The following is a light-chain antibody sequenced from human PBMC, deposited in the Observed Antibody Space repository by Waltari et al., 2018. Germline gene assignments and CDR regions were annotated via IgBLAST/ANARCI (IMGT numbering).Light chain of an antibody. CDR3: LQYYSTPPGT. J-gene: IGKJ1*01. V-gene: IGKV4-1*01. CDR2: WAS. CDR1: QRVLYRSNNNNY. Sequence: DIVMTQSPDSLAVSLGVRATINCKSSQRVLYRSNNNNYLAWYQQKPGQSPKLLIYWASTRESGVPDRFSGSGSGTDFTLTISSLQAEDVAIYYCLQYYSTPPGTFGQGTKVEIK.